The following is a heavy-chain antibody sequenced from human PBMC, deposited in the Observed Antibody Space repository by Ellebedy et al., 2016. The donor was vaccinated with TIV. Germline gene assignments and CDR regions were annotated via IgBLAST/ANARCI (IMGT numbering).Heavy chain of an antibody. CDR1: GGSISSYY. CDR3: ARHDTTVTTRSGIWVEQNDY. D-gene: IGHD4-17*01. V-gene: IGHV4-59*08. J-gene: IGHJ4*02. CDR2: IYYSGST. Sequence: SETLSLTCTVSGGSISSYYWSWIRQPPGKGLEWIGYIYYSGSTNYNPSLKSRVTISVDTSKNQFSLKLSSVTAADTAVYYCARHDTTVTTRSGIWVEQNDYWGQGTLVTVSS.